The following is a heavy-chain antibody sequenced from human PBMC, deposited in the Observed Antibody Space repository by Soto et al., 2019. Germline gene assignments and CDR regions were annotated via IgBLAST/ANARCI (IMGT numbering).Heavy chain of an antibody. CDR3: AKRGRGGSGSYFHYYYGMDV. Sequence: GGSLRLSCAASGFTFSSYAMSWVRQAPGKGLEWVSAISGSGGSTYYADSVKGRFTISRDNSKNTLYLQMNSLRAEDTAVYYCAKRGRGGSGSYFHYYYGMDVWGQGTTVTVSS. CDR2: ISGSGGST. D-gene: IGHD3-10*01. J-gene: IGHJ6*02. V-gene: IGHV3-23*01. CDR1: GFTFSSYA.